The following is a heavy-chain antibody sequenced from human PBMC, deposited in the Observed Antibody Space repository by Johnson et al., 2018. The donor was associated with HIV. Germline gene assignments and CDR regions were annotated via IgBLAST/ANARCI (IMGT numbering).Heavy chain of an antibody. CDR3: ARDNGEDAFDI. D-gene: IGHD4-17*01. V-gene: IGHV3-13*01. CDR1: GFTFSSYD. Sequence: EQLVESGGGLVQPGGSLRLSCAASGFTFSSYDIHLVRQGTGKGLEWVSAIGTAGDTYSAGPVQGRFTIPRENAKNSLYLQMNSLRAGDTAVYYCARDNGEDAFDIWGQGTMVTVSS. J-gene: IGHJ3*02. CDR2: IGTAGDT.